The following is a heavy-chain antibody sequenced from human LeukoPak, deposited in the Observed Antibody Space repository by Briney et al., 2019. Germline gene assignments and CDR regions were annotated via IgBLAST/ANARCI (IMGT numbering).Heavy chain of an antibody. CDR2: ISSSSRDI. V-gene: IGHV3-21*01. D-gene: IGHD3-22*01. J-gene: IGHJ4*02. CDR3: ARVGYYENRDPLDY. Sequence: GGSLRLSCAASGFTFSSYTMNWGRQAPGKGLEWVSSISSSSRDINYADSVKGRFTISRDNAKNSLYLQMNSLRAEDTAAYHCARVGYYENRDPLDYRGQGRLLSVSS. CDR1: GFTFSSYT.